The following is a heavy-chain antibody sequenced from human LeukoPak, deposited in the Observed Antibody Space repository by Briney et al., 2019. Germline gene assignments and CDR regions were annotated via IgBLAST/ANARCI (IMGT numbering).Heavy chain of an antibody. D-gene: IGHD6-19*01. CDR2: LSRGGRS. Sequence: GGSLRLSCAASGFTFSSYAMSWVRQAPGKGLEWVSALSRGGRSFYADSVKGRFTISRDNSKNTLYLQMNSLRTEDTAVYYCAKVEQWLVFDYWGQGTLVTVSS. CDR1: GFTFSSYA. CDR3: AKVEQWLVFDY. V-gene: IGHV3-23*01. J-gene: IGHJ4*02.